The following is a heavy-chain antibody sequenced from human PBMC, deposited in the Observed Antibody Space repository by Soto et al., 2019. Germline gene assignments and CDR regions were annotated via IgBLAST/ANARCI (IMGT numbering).Heavy chain of an antibody. CDR3: AREDTMVRGVRYNWSDP. Sequence: QVQLQESGPGLVKPSQTLSLTCTVSGGSISSGDYYWSWIRQPPGKGLEWIGYIYYSGSTYYNPSLKSRVTISVDTSKNHFSLKLSSVTAADTAVYYCAREDTMVRGVRYNWSDPWGQGTLVTVSS. V-gene: IGHV4-30-4*01. J-gene: IGHJ5*02. D-gene: IGHD3-10*01. CDR1: GGSISSGDYY. CDR2: IYYSGST.